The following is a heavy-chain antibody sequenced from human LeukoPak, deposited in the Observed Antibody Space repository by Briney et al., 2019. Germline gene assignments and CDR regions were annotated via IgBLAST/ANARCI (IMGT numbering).Heavy chain of an antibody. V-gene: IGHV1-2*02. J-gene: IGHJ4*02. D-gene: IGHD3-9*01. Sequence: ASVKVSCKASGYTFSGYYMHWVRQAPAQGLEWMGWINPNSGGTNYAQKFQGRVTMTRDTSISTAYMELSRLRSDDTAVYNCAREYDILTGIDYWGQGTLVTVSS. CDR1: GYTFSGYY. CDR2: INPNSGGT. CDR3: AREYDILTGIDY.